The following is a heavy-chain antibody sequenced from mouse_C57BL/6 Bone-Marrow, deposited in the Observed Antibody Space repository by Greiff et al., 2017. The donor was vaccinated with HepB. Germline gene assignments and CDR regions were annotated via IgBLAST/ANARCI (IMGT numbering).Heavy chain of an antibody. V-gene: IGHV1-52*01. CDR1: GYTFTSYW. D-gene: IGHD1-1*01. Sequence: VQLQQPGAELVRPGSSVKLSCKASGYTFTSYWMHWVKQRPIQGLEWIGNIDPSDSETHYNQKFKDKATLTVDKSSSTAYMQLSSLKSEDSAVYYCARGDYYGSSFAYWGQGTLVTVSA. CDR3: ARGDYYGSSFAY. J-gene: IGHJ3*01. CDR2: IDPSDSET.